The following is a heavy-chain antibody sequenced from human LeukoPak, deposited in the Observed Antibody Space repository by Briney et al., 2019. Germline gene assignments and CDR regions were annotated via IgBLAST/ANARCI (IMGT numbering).Heavy chain of an antibody. V-gene: IGHV1-58*01. D-gene: IGHD5-12*01. CDR3: AAGRAEDIVATIDY. Sequence: ASVKVSCKASGFTFTSSAVQWVRQARGQRLEWIGWIVVGSGNTNYAQKFQERVTITRDMSTSTAYMELSSLRSEDTAVYYCAAGRAEDIVATIDYWGQGTMVTVSS. CDR2: IVVGSGNT. CDR1: GFTFTSSA. J-gene: IGHJ3*01.